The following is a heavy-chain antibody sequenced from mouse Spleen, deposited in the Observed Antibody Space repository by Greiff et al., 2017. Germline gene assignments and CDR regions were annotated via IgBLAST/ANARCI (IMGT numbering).Heavy chain of an antibody. Sequence: DVQLVESGGGLVKLGGSLKLSCAASGFTFSSYAMSWVRQTPEKRLEWVATISSGGGNTYYPDSVKGRFTISRDNAKNTLYLQMSSLKSEDTAMYYCARHDGYYVGAMDYWGQGTSVTVSS. V-gene: IGHV5-9-3*01. D-gene: IGHD2-3*01. CDR1: GFTFSSYA. CDR3: ARHDGYYVGAMDY. J-gene: IGHJ4*01. CDR2: ISSGGGNT.